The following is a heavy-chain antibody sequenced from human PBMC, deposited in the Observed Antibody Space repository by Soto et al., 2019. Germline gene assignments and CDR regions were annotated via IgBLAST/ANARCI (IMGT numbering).Heavy chain of an antibody. D-gene: IGHD3-16*01. V-gene: IGHV1-69*13. CDR2: IIPFFGTA. Sequence: SVKVSCKASGGTFSTFGISWVRQAPGQGLEWMGGIIPFFGTAKYSQKFEDRISITADESTNTVYMDLRSLTSEDTAIYYCARSAPMDAGDKYYYDFWGQGALVTVSS. CDR1: GGTFSTFG. J-gene: IGHJ4*02. CDR3: ARSAPMDAGDKYYYDF.